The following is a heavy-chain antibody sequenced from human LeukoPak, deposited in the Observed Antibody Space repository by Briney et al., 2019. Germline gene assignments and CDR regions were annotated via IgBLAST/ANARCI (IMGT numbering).Heavy chain of an antibody. J-gene: IGHJ4*02. Sequence: GGSLRLSWAASGFTFSSYSMNWVRQAPGKGLEWVSSISSSSSYIYYADSVKGRFTISRDNSKNTLYLQMNSLRAEDTAVYYCAKDLLLAGLDPHCSSTSCDSGPFDYWGQGTLVTASS. CDR2: ISSSSSYI. CDR3: AKDLLLAGLDPHCSSTSCDSGPFDY. CDR1: GFTFSSYS. V-gene: IGHV3-21*04. D-gene: IGHD2-2*01.